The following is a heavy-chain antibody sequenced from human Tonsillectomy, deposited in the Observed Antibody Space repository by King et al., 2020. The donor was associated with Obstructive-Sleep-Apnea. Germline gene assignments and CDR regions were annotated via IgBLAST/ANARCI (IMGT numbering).Heavy chain of an antibody. CDR1: GFTFSSYA. CDR3: ASPYCSSTSCYLYYYGMDV. D-gene: IGHD2-2*01. Sequence: VQLVESGGGVVQPGRSLRLSCEASGFTFSSYAMPWVREAPGKGLEWVAVISYDGSHKYYADYVKGRFTCSRDNSKNTLYLQMNSLRADDTAVYYCASPYCSSTSCYLYYYGMDVWGQGTTVTVSS. CDR2: ISYDGSHK. J-gene: IGHJ6*02. V-gene: IGHV3-30*04.